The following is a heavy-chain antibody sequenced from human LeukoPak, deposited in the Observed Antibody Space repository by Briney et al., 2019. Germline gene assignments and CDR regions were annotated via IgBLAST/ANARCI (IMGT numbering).Heavy chain of an antibody. V-gene: IGHV1-18*01. CDR1: GYTFSSYG. CDR3: ARASQSAYSPHDH. J-gene: IGHJ4*02. Sequence: ASVKVSCKASGYTFSSYGITWVRQAPGQGLEWMGWISAYNDNTKYAQKLQGRVIMTTDTSTSTAYMELRSLRSDDTAVYYCARASQSAYSPHDHWGQGTLVTVSS. CDR2: ISAYNDNT. D-gene: IGHD2-21*01.